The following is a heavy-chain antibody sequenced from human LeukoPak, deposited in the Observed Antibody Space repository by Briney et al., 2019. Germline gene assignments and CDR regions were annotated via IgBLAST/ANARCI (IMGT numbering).Heavy chain of an antibody. CDR2: ISGSGGST. V-gene: IGHV3-23*01. CDR1: GFSFSSYA. J-gene: IGHJ5*02. CDR3: AKVYSSSLDNWFDP. Sequence: PGGSLRLSCAASGFSFSSYAMSWVRQAPGKGLEWVSAISGSGGSTYYADSVKGRFTISRDNSKNTLYLQMNSLRAEDTAVYYCAKVYSSSLDNWFDPWGQGTLVTVSS. D-gene: IGHD6-6*01.